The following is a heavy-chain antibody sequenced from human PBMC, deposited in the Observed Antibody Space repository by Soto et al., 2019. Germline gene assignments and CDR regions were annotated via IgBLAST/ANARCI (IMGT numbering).Heavy chain of an antibody. CDR2: LWYDGSNK. CDR3: ARKGGYSNYYGMEV. J-gene: IGHJ6*02. V-gene: IGHV3-33*01. D-gene: IGHD4-4*01. CDR1: GFTFSSYG. Sequence: QVQLVESGGGVVQPGRSLRLSCAAAGFTFSSYGMHWVRQAPGKGLEWVAVLWYDGSNKYYADSVKGRFTISRDNSKNTLYLQMNSLRAEDTAVYYCARKGGYSNYYGMEVWGQGTTVTGSS.